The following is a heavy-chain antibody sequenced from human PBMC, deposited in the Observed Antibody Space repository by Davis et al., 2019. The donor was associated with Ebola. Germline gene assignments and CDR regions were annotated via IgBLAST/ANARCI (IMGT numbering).Heavy chain of an antibody. V-gene: IGHV5-10-1*01. Sequence: GESLKISCKGSGYSFTSYWISWVRQMPGKGLEWMGRIDPSDSYTNFSPSFQGHVTMSADKSISTAYLQWNSLKASDTAMYYCAIMGVDTVMSRGDNWGQGTLVTVSS. D-gene: IGHD5-18*01. CDR3: AIMGVDTVMSRGDN. CDR1: GYSFTSYW. J-gene: IGHJ4*02. CDR2: IDPSDSYT.